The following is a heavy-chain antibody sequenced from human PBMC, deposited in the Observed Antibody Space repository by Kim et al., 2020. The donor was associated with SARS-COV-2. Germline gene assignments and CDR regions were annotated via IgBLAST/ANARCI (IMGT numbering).Heavy chain of an antibody. CDR3: AKDSVSSTEYFQH. V-gene: IGHV3-30*02. D-gene: IGHD6-13*01. J-gene: IGHJ1*01. Sequence: YADSVKGRFTISRDNSKNTLYLQMNSLRAEDTAVYYCAKDSVSSTEYFQHWGQGTLVTVSS.